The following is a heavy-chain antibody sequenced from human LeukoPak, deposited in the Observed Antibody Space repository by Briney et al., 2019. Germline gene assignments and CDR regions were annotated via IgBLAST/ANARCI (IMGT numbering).Heavy chain of an antibody. V-gene: IGHV1-8*01. CDR1: GYTFTSYD. Sequence: ASVKVSCKASGYTFTSYDINWVRQATGQGLEWMGWMNPNSGNTGYAQKFQGRVTMTRDTSISTAYMELSRLRSDDTAVYYCARESLPPYSWNDAYYYYGMDVWGQGTTVTVSS. CDR3: ARESLPPYSWNDAYYYYGMDV. CDR2: MNPNSGNT. J-gene: IGHJ6*02. D-gene: IGHD1-1*01.